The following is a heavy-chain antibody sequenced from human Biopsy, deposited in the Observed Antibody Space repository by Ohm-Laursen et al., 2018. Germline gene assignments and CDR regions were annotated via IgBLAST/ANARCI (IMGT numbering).Heavy chain of an antibody. D-gene: IGHD2-8*01. J-gene: IGHJ4*02. CDR1: GFTFTSYA. V-gene: IGHV3-23*01. CDR3: AKCMTGGSNYYFHH. CDR2: IGGSGGGT. Sequence: GSLRLSCAASGFTFTSYAMHWVRQAPGKGLEWVSAIGGSGGGTYYADSVKGRFTISRDDSKNTVYLQMNSLRGEDTAVYYCAKCMTGGSNYYFHHCGQGTLVTVSS.